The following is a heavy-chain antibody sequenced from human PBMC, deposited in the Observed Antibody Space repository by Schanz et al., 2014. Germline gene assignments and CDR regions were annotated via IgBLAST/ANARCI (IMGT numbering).Heavy chain of an antibody. D-gene: IGHD5-12*01. V-gene: IGHV3-53*01. Sequence: VQLVESGGSVVQPGRSLRLSCAGSGFTVNTNYMSWVRQAPGKGLEWISSMYINSGSTQYADSVKGRFIISRDSSKNTLFLQMNSLRAEDTAVYFCARDGGRDGYNLAFDVWGQGTLVTVSS. CDR3: ARDGGRDGYNLAFDV. J-gene: IGHJ3*01. CDR1: GFTVNTNY. CDR2: MYINSGST.